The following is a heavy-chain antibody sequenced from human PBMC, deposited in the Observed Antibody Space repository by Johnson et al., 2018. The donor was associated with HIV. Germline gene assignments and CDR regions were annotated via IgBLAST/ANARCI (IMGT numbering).Heavy chain of an antibody. V-gene: IGHV3-30*02. Sequence: QVQLVESGGGVVQPGGSLRLSCAASGFTFNNYDMHWVRQAPGKGLEWVAFIRYDGIKTYYVDSVKARFTISRDNSKNTRSLQMNSLGAEDTAVYYCAKDMRQWELLDAFDIWGQGTMVTVSS. CDR2: IRYDGIKT. J-gene: IGHJ3*02. CDR3: AKDMRQWELLDAFDI. D-gene: IGHD1-26*01. CDR1: GFTFNNYD.